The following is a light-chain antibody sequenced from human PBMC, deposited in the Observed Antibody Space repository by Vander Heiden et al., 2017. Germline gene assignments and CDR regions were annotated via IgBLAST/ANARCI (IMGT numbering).Light chain of an antibody. Sequence: DIHMTKPPPSLSASVGDEVTITARGSKNISSYLNCYQQKPGKAPKLLIYAASSLQSGVPSRFSGSGSGTDFTLTISSLQPEDFATYYCQHSYSTPEITFGGGTKVEIK. CDR2: AAS. J-gene: IGKJ4*01. CDR3: QHSYSTPEIT. V-gene: IGKV1-39*01. CDR1: KNISSY.